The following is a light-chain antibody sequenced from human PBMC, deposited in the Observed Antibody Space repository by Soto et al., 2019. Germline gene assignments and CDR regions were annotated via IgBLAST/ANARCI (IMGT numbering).Light chain of an antibody. J-gene: IGKJ1*01. CDR1: QSVDSNC. CDR3: HQRQSWPRT. V-gene: IGKV3-20*01. CDR2: GAS. Sequence: EIVLTQSPGTLSLSPGEEATLSCRASQSVDSNCLAWYQQKPGQTPRLIIYGASGRADGIPHRFSGSGFGTDFTLTISDVQPEDFAVYYCHQRQSWPRTFGQGTKVDIK.